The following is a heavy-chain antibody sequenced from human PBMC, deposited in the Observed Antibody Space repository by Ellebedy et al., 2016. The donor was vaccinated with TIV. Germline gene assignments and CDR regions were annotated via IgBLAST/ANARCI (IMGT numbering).Heavy chain of an antibody. CDR2: VSYAGNNK. CDR1: GFSFSTYG. V-gene: IGHV3-30*18. D-gene: IGHD5-24*01. CDR3: AKDAWERARISWEHDH. Sequence: GESLKISCVASGFSFSTYGMHWVRQAPGKGLEWVAVVSYAGNNKYYADSVKGRFTISRDNSKNTLNLQMNSLRPEDTAVYYCAKDAWERARISWEHDHWGQGTLVTVSS. J-gene: IGHJ4*02.